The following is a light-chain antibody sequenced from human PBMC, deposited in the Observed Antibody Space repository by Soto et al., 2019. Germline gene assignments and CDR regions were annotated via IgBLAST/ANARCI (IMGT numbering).Light chain of an antibody. Sequence: EIALTQSPGTLSLSPGERATLSCRASQTVISNYLAWYQQKPGQPPRLLIYGASTRATGIPDRFSGSGSGTDFTLTISRLEPEDSALYYCHRYGDSPLTFGGGTKVEIK. V-gene: IGKV3-20*01. CDR1: QTVISNY. CDR3: HRYGDSPLT. CDR2: GAS. J-gene: IGKJ4*01.